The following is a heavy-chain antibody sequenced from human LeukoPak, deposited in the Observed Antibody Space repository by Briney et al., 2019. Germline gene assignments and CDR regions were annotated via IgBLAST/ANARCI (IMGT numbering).Heavy chain of an antibody. Sequence: SETLSLTCTVSGGSISSSSYYWGWIRQPPGKGLEWIGSIYYSGSTYYNPSLKSRVTISVDTSKNQFSLKLSSVTAADTAVYYCARGARSGAFDIWGQGTMVTVSS. D-gene: IGHD3-10*01. CDR2: IYYSGST. V-gene: IGHV4-39*07. CDR3: ARGARSGAFDI. J-gene: IGHJ3*02. CDR1: GGSISSSSYY.